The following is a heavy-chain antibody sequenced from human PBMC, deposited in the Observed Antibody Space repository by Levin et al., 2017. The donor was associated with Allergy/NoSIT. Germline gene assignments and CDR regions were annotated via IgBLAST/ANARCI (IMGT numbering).Heavy chain of an antibody. V-gene: IGHV1-18*01. CDR2: ISAYNGNT. Sequence: VASVKVSCKASGYTFTSYGISWVRQAPGQGLEWMGWISAYNGNTNYAQKLQGRVTMTTDTSTSTAYMELRSLRSDDTAVYYCARERTVASPTGNYYYGMDVWGQGTTVTVSS. D-gene: IGHD2-15*01. CDR3: ARERTVASPTGNYYYGMDV. J-gene: IGHJ6*02. CDR1: GYTFTSYG.